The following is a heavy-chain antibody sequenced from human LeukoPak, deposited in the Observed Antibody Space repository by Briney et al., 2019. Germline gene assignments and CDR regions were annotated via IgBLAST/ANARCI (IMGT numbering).Heavy chain of an antibody. Sequence: EASVKVSCKASGGTFSSYAISWVRQAPGQGLEWMGGIIPIFGTANYAQKFQGRVTITADESTSTAYVDLSSLRSEDTAVYYCARPYCSSTSCSMAGFVPWGQGTLVTVSS. CDR3: ARPYCSSTSCSMAGFVP. CDR1: GGTFSSYA. V-gene: IGHV1-69*01. D-gene: IGHD2-2*01. J-gene: IGHJ5*02. CDR2: IIPIFGTA.